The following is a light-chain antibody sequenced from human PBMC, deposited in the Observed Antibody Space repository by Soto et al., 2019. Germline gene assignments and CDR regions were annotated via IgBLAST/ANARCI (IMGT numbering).Light chain of an antibody. V-gene: IGLV2-14*03. CDR3: SSFTTTSTIGV. J-gene: IGLJ3*02. CDR1: SSDIGGYNY. Sequence: QSVLTQPASVSGSPGQSITISRTGSSSDIGGYNYVSWYRQHPGKAPRLMIYDVNVRSSGVSTRFSGSKSGNTASLTISGLQAEDEADYYCSSFTTTSTIGVFGGGTPLTVL. CDR2: DVN.